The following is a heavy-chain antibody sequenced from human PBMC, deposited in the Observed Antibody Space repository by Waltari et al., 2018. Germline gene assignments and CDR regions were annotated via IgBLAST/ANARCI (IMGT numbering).Heavy chain of an antibody. V-gene: IGHV4-39*01. CDR1: GASLSSSSYY. D-gene: IGHD5-18*01. J-gene: IGHJ3*02. Sequence: QLQLQESGPGLVKPSVTLSLTCTVSGASLSSSSYYLARTRQPPGKGLEWIGSIYYSGSTYYNPSLKSRVTISVDTSKNQFSLKLSSVTAADTAVYYCASPGAYSYVSSFDIWGQGTMVTVSS. CDR2: IYYSGST. CDR3: ASPGAYSYVSSFDI.